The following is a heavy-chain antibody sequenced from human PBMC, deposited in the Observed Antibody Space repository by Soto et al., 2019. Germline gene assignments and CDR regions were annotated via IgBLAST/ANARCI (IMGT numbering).Heavy chain of an antibody. CDR3: ARRGLSSSSTFRYFYYGMDA. V-gene: IGHV1-8*01. CDR2: MHPNSGNT. Sequence: QVQLVQSGAEVKKPGASVKVSCKASGYTFTSYDFNWVRQATGQGLEWMGWMHPNSGNTGYAQKLQGRVTMTRNTSMSTAYMELSSLRSEDTAVYYCARRGLSSSSTFRYFYYGMDAWGQGTTVTVSS. D-gene: IGHD6-6*01. CDR1: GYTFTSYD. J-gene: IGHJ6*02.